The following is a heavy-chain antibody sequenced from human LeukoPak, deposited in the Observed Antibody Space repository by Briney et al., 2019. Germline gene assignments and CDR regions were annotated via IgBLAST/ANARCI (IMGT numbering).Heavy chain of an antibody. V-gene: IGHV4-59*01. J-gene: IGHJ1*01. CDR3: ARDHYYDSSGYTFRH. CDR1: GGSISSYY. Sequence: PSETLSLTCTVSGGSISSYYWSWIRQPPGKGLEWIGYMFYIGSANYNPSLKSRVTISVDTSKNQFSLKLSSQTAADTAVYYCARDHYYDSSGYTFRHWGQGTLVTVSS. D-gene: IGHD3-22*01. CDR2: MFYIGSA.